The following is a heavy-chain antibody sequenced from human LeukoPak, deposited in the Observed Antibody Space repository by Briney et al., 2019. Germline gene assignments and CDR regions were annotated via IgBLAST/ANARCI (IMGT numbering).Heavy chain of an antibody. V-gene: IGHV4-39*07. CDR3: GTIAVAGPSIDY. D-gene: IGHD6-19*01. Sequence: PSETLSLTCTVSGGSISSSSYYWGWIRQPPGKGLEWIGSIYYSGSTYYNPSLKSRVTISVDTSKNQFSLKLSSVTAADTAVYYCGTIAVAGPSIDYWGQGTLVTVSS. CDR1: GGSISSSSYY. CDR2: IYYSGST. J-gene: IGHJ4*02.